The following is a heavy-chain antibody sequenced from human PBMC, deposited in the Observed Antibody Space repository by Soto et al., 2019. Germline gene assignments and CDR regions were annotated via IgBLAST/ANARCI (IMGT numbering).Heavy chain of an antibody. D-gene: IGHD3-22*01. J-gene: IGHJ5*02. CDR2: IYYSGST. CDR3: ARGLYYYDSSGYPNWFDP. V-gene: IGHV4-30-4*01. Sequence: PSETLSLTCTVSGGSISSGDYYWSWIRQPPGKGLEWIGYIYYSGSTYYNPSLKSRVTISVDTSKNQFSLKLSSVTAADTAVYYCARGLYYYDSSGYPNWFDPWGQGTLVTVSS. CDR1: GGSISSGDYY.